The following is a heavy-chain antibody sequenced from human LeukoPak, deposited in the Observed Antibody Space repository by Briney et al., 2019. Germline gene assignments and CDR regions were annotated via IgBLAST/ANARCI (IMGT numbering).Heavy chain of an antibody. D-gene: IGHD1-26*01. CDR3: ARGRYSGAGDAFDI. Sequence: SETLSLTCTVSGGSISSGNYYWSWIRQPAGKGLEWIGRIYTSGSTNYNPSLKSRVTISVDTSKNQFSLKLSSVTAADTAVYYCARGRYSGAGDAFDIWGQGTMVTVSS. J-gene: IGHJ3*02. CDR1: GGSISSGNYY. V-gene: IGHV4-61*02. CDR2: IYTSGST.